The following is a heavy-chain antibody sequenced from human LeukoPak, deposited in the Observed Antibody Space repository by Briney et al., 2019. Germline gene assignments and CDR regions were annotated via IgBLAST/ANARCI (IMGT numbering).Heavy chain of an antibody. V-gene: IGHV1-46*01. CDR3: ARARITMVRGVILGYYYYGMDV. D-gene: IGHD3-10*01. J-gene: IGHJ6*02. Sequence: ASVKVSCKASGYTFTSYYMHWVRQAPGQGLEWMGIINPSGSSTSYAQKPQGRVTMTTDTSTSTAYMELRSLRSDDTAVYYCARARITMVRGVILGYYYYGMDVWGQGTTVTVSS. CDR1: GYTFTSYY. CDR2: INPSGSST.